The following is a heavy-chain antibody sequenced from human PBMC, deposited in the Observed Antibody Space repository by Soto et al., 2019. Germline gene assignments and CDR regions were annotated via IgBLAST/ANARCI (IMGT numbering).Heavy chain of an antibody. V-gene: IGHV5-51*01. CDR1: GYSFTSYW. J-gene: IGHJ4*02. D-gene: IGHD5-12*01. CDR3: ARSFRGWLQFHYFDY. CDR2: IYPGDSDT. Sequence: PGASLKISCKGSGYSFTSYWIGWVRQMPGKGLEWMGIIYPGDSDTRYSPSFQGQVTISADKSISTAYLQWSSLKASDTAMYYCARSFRGWLQFHYFDYWGQGALVTVSS.